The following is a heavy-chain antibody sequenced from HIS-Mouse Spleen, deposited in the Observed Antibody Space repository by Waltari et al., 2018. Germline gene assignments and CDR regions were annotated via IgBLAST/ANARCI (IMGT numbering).Heavy chain of an antibody. CDR2: ISYDGSNK. V-gene: IGHV3-30-3*01. CDR3: ARGFRWHDAFDI. D-gene: IGHD2-15*01. J-gene: IGHJ3*02. CDR1: GFTFSSYA. Sequence: QVQLVESGGGVVQPGRSLRLSCAASGFTFSSYAMHGFRHAPGKGLEWVAVISYDGSNKYYADSVKGRFTISRDNSKNTLYLQMNSLRAEDTAVYYCARGFRWHDAFDIWGQGTMVTVSS.